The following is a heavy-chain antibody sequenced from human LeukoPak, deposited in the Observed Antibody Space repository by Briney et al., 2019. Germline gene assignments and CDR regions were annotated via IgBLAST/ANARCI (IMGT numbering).Heavy chain of an antibody. V-gene: IGHV3-7*01. CDR1: GFTFSSYW. Sequence: GGSLRLSCAASGFTFSSYWMSWVRQAPGKGLEWVANIKQDGSEKYYVDSVKGRFTISRDNAKNSLYLQMNSLRAEDTAVYYCARDQGGGAVAGGVDYWGQGTLVTVSS. CDR2: IKQDGSEK. D-gene: IGHD6-19*01. CDR3: ARDQGGGAVAGGVDY. J-gene: IGHJ4*02.